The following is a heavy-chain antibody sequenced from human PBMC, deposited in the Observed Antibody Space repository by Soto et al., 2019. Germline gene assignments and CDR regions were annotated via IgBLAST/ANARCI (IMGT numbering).Heavy chain of an antibody. V-gene: IGHV1-8*01. Sequence: EASVKVSCKASGYTFTSYDISWVRQATGQGLEWMGWMSPSSGTTGFVQKFQGRVTVTRDTSISTAYMEVTSLTSEDTAVYYCARTIFGVATYYFDYWGQGTLVTVSS. D-gene: IGHD3-3*01. CDR1: GYTFTSYD. CDR3: ARTIFGVATYYFDY. J-gene: IGHJ4*02. CDR2: MSPSSGTT.